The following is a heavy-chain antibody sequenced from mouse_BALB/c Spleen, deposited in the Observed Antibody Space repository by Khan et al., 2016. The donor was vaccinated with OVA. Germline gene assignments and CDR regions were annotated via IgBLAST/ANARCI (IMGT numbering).Heavy chain of an antibody. J-gene: IGHJ4*01. V-gene: IGHV3-8*02. Sequence: EVQLQESGPSLVKPSQTLSLTCSVTGDSITSGFWNWIRKFPGNKFEYLGYITYSGNIYYYPSLKSRISITRDTSTSQYYLQLNSVTTEDTATYYGARSYGSSSMDYWGQGTSVTVSS. CDR2: ITYSGNI. CDR3: ARSYGSSSMDY. CDR1: GDSITSGF. D-gene: IGHD1-1*01.